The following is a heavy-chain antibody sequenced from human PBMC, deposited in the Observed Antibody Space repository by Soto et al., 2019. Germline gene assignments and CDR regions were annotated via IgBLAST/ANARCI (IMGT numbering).Heavy chain of an antibody. V-gene: IGHV3-23*01. J-gene: IGHJ4*02. CDR3: AIGSGSGGDDS. Sequence: EVQLLESGGGLVQPGGSLRLSCAASGFTFSSYTMNWVRQAPGKGLEWVSAIRNSGDSTYYADSVEGRFTISRDNSKNTLYFQMNSLRVEDTAVNYCAIGSGSGGDDSWGPGTLVNVSS. CDR2: IRNSGDST. CDR1: GFTFSSYT. D-gene: IGHD3-10*01.